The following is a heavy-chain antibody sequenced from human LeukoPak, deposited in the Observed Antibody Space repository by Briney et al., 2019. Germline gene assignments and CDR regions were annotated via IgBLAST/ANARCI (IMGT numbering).Heavy chain of an antibody. CDR1: GGSLRGFY. CDR2: INHSGST. J-gene: IGHJ4*02. D-gene: IGHD2-2*01. V-gene: IGHV4-34*01. CDR3: ARRTLSFDY. Sequence: SETLSLTCALYGGSLRGFYWSWNRQPPAHGLEWGGEINHSGSTNYNPSLKSRVGISVDTSQNQISVKRSSVTAADSAVYYCARRTLSFDYWGQGTLVSASS.